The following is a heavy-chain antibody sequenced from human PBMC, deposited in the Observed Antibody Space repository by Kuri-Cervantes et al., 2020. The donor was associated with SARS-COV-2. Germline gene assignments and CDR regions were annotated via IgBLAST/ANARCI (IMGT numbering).Heavy chain of an antibody. D-gene: IGHD4-17*01. V-gene: IGHV1-69*06. CDR2: IIPIFGTA. J-gene: IGHJ4*02. Sequence: SVKVSCKASGGTFSSYAISWVRQAPGQGLEWMGGIIPIFGTANYAQKFQGRVTITADKSTSTAYMELSSLRSEDTAVYYCARELYGDYDVNFDYWGQGTLVTVSS. CDR3: ARELYGDYDVNFDY. CDR1: GGTFSSYA.